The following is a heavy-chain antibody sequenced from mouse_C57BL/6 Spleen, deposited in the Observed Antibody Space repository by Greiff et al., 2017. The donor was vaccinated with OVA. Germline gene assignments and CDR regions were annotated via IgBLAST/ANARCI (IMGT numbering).Heavy chain of an antibody. CDR2: FHPYNDDT. Sequence: QVQLKESGAELVKPGASVKMSCKASGYTFTTYPIEWMKQNHGKSLEWIGNFHPYNDDTKYNEKFKGKATLTVEKSSSTVYLELSRLTSDDSAVYYCARRYYGSSHWYFDVWGKGTTVTVSS. J-gene: IGHJ1*03. CDR3: ARRYYGSSHWYFDV. D-gene: IGHD1-1*01. V-gene: IGHV1-47*01. CDR1: GYTFTTYP.